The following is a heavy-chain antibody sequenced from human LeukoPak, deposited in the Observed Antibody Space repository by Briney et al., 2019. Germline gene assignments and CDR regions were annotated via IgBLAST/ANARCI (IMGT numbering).Heavy chain of an antibody. J-gene: IGHJ4*02. CDR1: GFTVNSNY. V-gene: IGHV3-66*01. CDR3: AKDEDTAMDY. D-gene: IGHD5-18*01. CDR2: IYSGGST. Sequence: GGSLRLSCAASGFTVNSNYMSWVRQAPGKGLEWVSVIYSGGSTFYADSVKGRFSISRDNSKNTLYLQMNSLRAEDTAVYYCAKDEDTAMDYWGQGTLVTVSS.